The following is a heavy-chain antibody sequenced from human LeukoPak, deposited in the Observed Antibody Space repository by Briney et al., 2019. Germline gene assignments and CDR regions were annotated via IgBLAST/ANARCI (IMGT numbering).Heavy chain of an antibody. D-gene: IGHD2-2*01. CDR3: AAGYCSSTSCLSD. J-gene: IGHJ4*02. Sequence: ASVTVSCKASGYTFTIYDINWVRQAPGQGREWMGWMNPNSGNTGYAQKFQGRVTMTRNTSISTAYMELSSLRSEDTAVYYCAAGYCSSTSCLSDWGQGTLVTVSS. V-gene: IGHV1-8*01. CDR2: MNPNSGNT. CDR1: GYTFTIYD.